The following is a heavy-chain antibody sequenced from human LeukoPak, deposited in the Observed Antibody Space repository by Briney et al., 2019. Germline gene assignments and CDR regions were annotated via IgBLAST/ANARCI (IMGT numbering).Heavy chain of an antibody. CDR2: TYYRSRWYN. Sequence: SQTLSLTCAISGDSVSSNSATWNWIRQSPSRGLEWLGRTYYRSRWYNGYALSVKSRITINPDTSKNQFSLQLSSVTPEDTAVYYCARVTEKQYLPFDSWGQGTLVTVSS. J-gene: IGHJ4*02. CDR1: GDSVSSNSAT. CDR3: ARVTEKQYLPFDS. V-gene: IGHV6-1*01. D-gene: IGHD6-19*01.